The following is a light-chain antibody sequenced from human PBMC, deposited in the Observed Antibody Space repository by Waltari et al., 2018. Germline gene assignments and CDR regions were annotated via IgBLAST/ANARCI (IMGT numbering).Light chain of an antibody. CDR2: NAS. V-gene: IGKV3-11*01. J-gene: IGKJ1*01. Sequence: ETVLRQSPATLSVSPGERVTLSRRATQSVSSDLAWYQQKPGQAPRLLIYNASNRATGIPARFSGSGSGTDFTLTICSLEPEDFAVYCCQKRGTWPPTFGQGTKVEIK. CDR1: QSVSSD. CDR3: QKRGTWPPT.